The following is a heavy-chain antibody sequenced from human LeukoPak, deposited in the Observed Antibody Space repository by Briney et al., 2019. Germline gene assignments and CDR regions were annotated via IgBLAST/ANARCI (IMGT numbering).Heavy chain of an antibody. CDR3: AKQGRSYSAFDI. CDR2: ISGSGGST. Sequence: GGSLRLSCAASGFTFSSYSMNWVRQAPGKGLEWVSAISGSGGSTYYADSVKGRFTISRDNSKNTLYLQMNSLRAEDTAVYYCAKQGRSYSAFDIWGQGTMVTVSS. CDR1: GFTFSSYS. V-gene: IGHV3-23*01. J-gene: IGHJ3*02. D-gene: IGHD2-21*01.